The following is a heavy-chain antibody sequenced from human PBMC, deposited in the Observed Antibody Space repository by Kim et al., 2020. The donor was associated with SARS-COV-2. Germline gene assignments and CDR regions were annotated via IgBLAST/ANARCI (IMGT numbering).Heavy chain of an antibody. CDR3: ARVADGGNSIGDY. Sequence: YADSVKGRFTISRDNSKNTLYLQMNSLRAEDTAVYYCARVADGGNSIGDYWGQGTLVTVSS. V-gene: IGHV3-33*01. J-gene: IGHJ4*02. D-gene: IGHD2-21*02.